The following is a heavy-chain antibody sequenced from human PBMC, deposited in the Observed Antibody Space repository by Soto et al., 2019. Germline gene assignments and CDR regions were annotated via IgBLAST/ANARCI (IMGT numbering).Heavy chain of an antibody. CDR2: IVVGSGNT. CDR3: ARDIAAAGEYYYYYGMDV. V-gene: IGHV1-58*01. CDR1: GFTFTSSA. J-gene: IGHJ6*02. D-gene: IGHD6-13*01. Sequence: QMQLVQSGPEVKKPGTSVKVSCKASGFTFTSSAVQWVRQARGQRLEWIGWIVVGSGNTNYAQKFQERVTITRDMSTSTAYMELSSLRSEDTAVYYCARDIAAAGEYYYYYGMDVWGQGTTVTVSS.